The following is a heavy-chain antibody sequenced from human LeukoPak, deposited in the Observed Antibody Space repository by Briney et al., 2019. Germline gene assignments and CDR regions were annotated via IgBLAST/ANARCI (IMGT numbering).Heavy chain of an antibody. CDR1: AFTFSSYW. Sequence: PGGSLRLSCAASAFTFSSYWMSWVRQAPGKRLEWVANIKQDGSEKYYVDSVKGRFTISRDNAKNSLYLQMNSLRAEDTAVYYCARGSTTVTPRNFDYWGQGTLVTVSS. CDR2: IKQDGSEK. CDR3: ARGSTTVTPRNFDY. J-gene: IGHJ4*02. D-gene: IGHD4-11*01. V-gene: IGHV3-7*05.